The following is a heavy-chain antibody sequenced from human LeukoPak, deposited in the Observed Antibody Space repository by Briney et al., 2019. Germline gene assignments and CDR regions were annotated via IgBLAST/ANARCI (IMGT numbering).Heavy chain of an antibody. D-gene: IGHD3-10*01. Sequence: PGGSLRLSCAASGFTLSSYEMNWVRQAPGKGLEWVSYTSSSGSTIYYADSVKGRFTISRDNAKNSLYLQMNSLRAEDTAVYYCARERGFMVRGVPPESWGQGTLVTVSS. V-gene: IGHV3-48*03. CDR1: GFTLSSYE. J-gene: IGHJ4*02. CDR3: ARERGFMVRGVPPES. CDR2: TSSSGSTI.